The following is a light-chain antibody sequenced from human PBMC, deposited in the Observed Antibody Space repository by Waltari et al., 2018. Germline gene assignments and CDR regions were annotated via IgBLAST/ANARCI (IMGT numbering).Light chain of an antibody. CDR1: SGSIASNY. Sequence: FMLTQPHSVSASPGKTVTISCTRSSGSIASNYVQWFQKRPGSAPPTVISEDNQRPSGVPDRFSGSIDSSSNSASLTISGLKTEDEADYYCQSYDTSNVIFGGGTKLTVL. CDR2: EDN. V-gene: IGLV6-57*03. J-gene: IGLJ2*01. CDR3: QSYDTSNVI.